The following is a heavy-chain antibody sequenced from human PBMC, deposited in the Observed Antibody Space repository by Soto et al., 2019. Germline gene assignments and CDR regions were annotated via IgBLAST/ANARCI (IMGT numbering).Heavy chain of an antibody. J-gene: IGHJ3*02. CDR3: AHAFGGTSWPNDAFDI. CDR1: GFSLSGDGVG. CDR2: IYWHDDQ. Sequence: QITLKESGPTLVKPTQSLTLTCTVSGFSLSGDGVGVGWIRQPPGKALEWLALIYWHDDQRYTPSLNTILTNTKDLSKDQVVITLTNIDPVDTATYYCAHAFGGTSWPNDAFDIWGQGTVVTVSS. D-gene: IGHD3-3*02. V-gene: IGHV2-5*01.